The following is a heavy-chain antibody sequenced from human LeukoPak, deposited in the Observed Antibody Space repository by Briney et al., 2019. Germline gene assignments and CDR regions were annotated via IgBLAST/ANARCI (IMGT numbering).Heavy chain of an antibody. CDR3: ARLLEGYGDYEYYFDY. CDR1: GYRFTSYW. J-gene: IGHJ4*02. Sequence: GESLKISCQGSGYRFTSYWIGWVRQMPGKGLEWMGIIYPGDSDTRYSPSFQGQVTISADKSISTAYLQWSSLKASDTAMYYCARLLEGYGDYEYYFDYWGQGTLVTVSS. D-gene: IGHD4-17*01. V-gene: IGHV5-51*01. CDR2: IYPGDSDT.